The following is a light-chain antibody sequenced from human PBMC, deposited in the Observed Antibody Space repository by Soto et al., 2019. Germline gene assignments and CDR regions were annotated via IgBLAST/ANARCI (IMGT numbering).Light chain of an antibody. Sequence: DIQMTQSPSTLSASVGDRVTITCRASQSIRSWLAWYQQKPGKAPNLLIYDASNLASGVPSRFSGSGSGTAFTLTISSLQPDDFATYYCQQYNANFGGGTKVEIK. J-gene: IGKJ4*01. CDR2: DAS. CDR3: QQYNAN. V-gene: IGKV1-5*01. CDR1: QSIRSW.